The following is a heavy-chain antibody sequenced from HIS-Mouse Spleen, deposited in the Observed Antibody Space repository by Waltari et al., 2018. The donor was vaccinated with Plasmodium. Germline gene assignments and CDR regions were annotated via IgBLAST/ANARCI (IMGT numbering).Heavy chain of an antibody. Sequence: EVQLVESGGGLVKPGGSLRLSCAASGFPFCYFRINLLRQAPGKGLEWVSSISSSSSYIYYADSVKGRFTISRDNAKNSLYLQMNSLRAEDTAVYYCAREDILTGYYNDYWYFDLWGRGSLVTVSS. V-gene: IGHV3-21*01. CDR2: ISSSSSYI. CDR1: GFPFCYFR. CDR3: AREDILTGYYNDYWYFDL. J-gene: IGHJ2*01. D-gene: IGHD3-9*01.